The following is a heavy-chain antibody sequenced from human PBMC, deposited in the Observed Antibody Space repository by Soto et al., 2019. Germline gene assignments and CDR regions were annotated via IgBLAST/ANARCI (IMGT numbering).Heavy chain of an antibody. J-gene: IGHJ4*02. CDR1: GFTFSSYA. CDR3: AKLWGCSGGSCYSRDFDY. D-gene: IGHD2-15*01. Sequence: EVQLLESGGGLVQPGGSLRLSCAASGFTFSSYAMSWVRQAPGKGLEWFSAISGSGGSTYYADSVKGRFTISRDNSKNTLYLQMNSLRAEDTAVYYCAKLWGCSGGSCYSRDFDYWGQGTLVTVSS. CDR2: ISGSGGST. V-gene: IGHV3-23*01.